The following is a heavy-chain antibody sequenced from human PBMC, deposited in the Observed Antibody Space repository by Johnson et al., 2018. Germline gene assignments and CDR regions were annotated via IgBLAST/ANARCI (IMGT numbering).Heavy chain of an antibody. J-gene: IGHJ4*01. D-gene: IGHD3/OR15-3a*01. CDR3: VKTDCVNLGCKLLVV. Sequence: VQLVETGGGVVQPGGSLRLSCAASGFSFSNYAMHWVRQAPGKGLEWVGVISSDGNGQLYADSVKGRFTISRDNSKNTLYLQMNTLSAEDTAVFYCVKTDCVNLGCKLLVVWGHGTRVTVSS. V-gene: IGHV3-30*18. CDR1: GFSFSNYA. CDR2: ISSDGNGQ.